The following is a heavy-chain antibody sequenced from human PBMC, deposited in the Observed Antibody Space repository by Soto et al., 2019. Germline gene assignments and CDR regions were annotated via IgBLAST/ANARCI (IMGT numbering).Heavy chain of an antibody. CDR3: AKXLGGRDGYNLLGYYFDY. Sequence: GGSLRLSCEDSGFTFSSYAMSWVRQAPGKGLEWVSAISGSGGSTYYADSVKGRFTISRDNSKNTLYLQMNSLRAEDTAVYYCAKXLGGRDGYNLLGYYFDYWGQGTLVTVSS. D-gene: IGHD3-16*01. CDR2: ISGSGGST. J-gene: IGHJ4*02. CDR1: GFTFSSYA. V-gene: IGHV3-23*01.